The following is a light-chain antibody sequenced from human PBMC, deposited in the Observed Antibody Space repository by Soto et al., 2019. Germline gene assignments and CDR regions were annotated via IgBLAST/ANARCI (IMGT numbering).Light chain of an antibody. Sequence: QSVLTQSPSASASLGASVKLTCTLSSGHSNYAIAWHQQLPEKGPRYLMKLNSNGRHSKGDGIPDRFSGSSSGAERYLTISSLQSEDEADYYCQTWDTGPVVLGG. V-gene: IGLV4-69*01. CDR2: LNSNGRH. CDR1: SGHSNYA. J-gene: IGLJ2*01. CDR3: QTWDTGPVV.